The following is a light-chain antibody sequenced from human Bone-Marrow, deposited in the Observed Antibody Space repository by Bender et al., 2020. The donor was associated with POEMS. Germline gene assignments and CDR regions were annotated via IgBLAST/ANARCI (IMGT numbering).Light chain of an antibody. J-gene: IGLJ3*02. V-gene: IGLV1-44*01. CDR2: SNH. CDR3: AVWDDSLNGWV. Sequence: QSVLTQPPSASGTPGQRVTISCSGGSSNIGAHAVNWYQHLPGTAPKLLIYSNHRRPSEVPDRFSGSRSGTSASLAISGLQSEDEADYYCAVWDDSLNGWVFGGGTKLTVL. CDR1: SSNIGAHA.